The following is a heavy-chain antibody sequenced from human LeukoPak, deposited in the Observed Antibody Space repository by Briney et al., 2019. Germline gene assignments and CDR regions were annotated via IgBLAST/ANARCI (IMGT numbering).Heavy chain of an antibody. CDR2: INPKSGDT. Sequence: ASVKVSCKASGYTFTDYYMHWVRQAPGQGLEWMGWINPKSGDTRYAQKFQGRVTVTRDTSVSTAYMEVTSLISDDTAVYYCARGGGSYHTDYWGQGTLVTVSS. D-gene: IGHD1-26*01. J-gene: IGHJ4*02. CDR1: GYTFTDYY. V-gene: IGHV1-2*02. CDR3: ARGGGSYHTDY.